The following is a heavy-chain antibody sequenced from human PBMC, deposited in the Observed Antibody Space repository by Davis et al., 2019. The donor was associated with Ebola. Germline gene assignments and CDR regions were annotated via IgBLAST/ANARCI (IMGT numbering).Heavy chain of an antibody. D-gene: IGHD2-2*01. V-gene: IGHV3-30*02. CDR2: IWFDGRNA. J-gene: IGHJ6*04. CDR1: GLTFSRYG. Sequence: GESLKISCVASGLTFSRYGMHWVRQPPGKGLEWVAFIWFDGRNAHYIDSVKGRFTISRDNSKNTLYLQMNSLRPEDTAMYYCARDLIIVVVPAAEGEGYYYGMDVWGKGTTVTVSS. CDR3: ARDLIIVVVPAAEGEGYYYGMDV.